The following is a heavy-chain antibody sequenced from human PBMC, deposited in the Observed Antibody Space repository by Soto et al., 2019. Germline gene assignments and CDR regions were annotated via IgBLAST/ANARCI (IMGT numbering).Heavy chain of an antibody. CDR1: GFTFRTYG. J-gene: IGHJ6*02. Sequence: VQLLESGGGFVQPGWSLRLSCESSGFTFRTYGMHWVRQAPGKGLEWLAVISNTGINKYYADSVKGRFTISRDNSRDTLFLQMNSLRGEDTAIYYCAKVIRADSTSSNFYYYSGLDVWGQGTTVTVSS. CDR2: ISNTGINK. D-gene: IGHD6-6*01. CDR3: AKVIRADSTSSNFYYYSGLDV. V-gene: IGHV3-30*18.